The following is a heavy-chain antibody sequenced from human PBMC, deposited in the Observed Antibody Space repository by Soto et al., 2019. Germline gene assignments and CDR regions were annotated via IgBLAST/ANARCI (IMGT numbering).Heavy chain of an antibody. D-gene: IGHD2-8*02. CDR1: GFSLSTTAVG. V-gene: IGHV2-5*01. Sequence: QITLKESGPTLVKPTQTLTLTCTFSGFSLSTTAVGVGWVRQPPGKALEWLALIYWNDEKRYSPSLKSRLTIAKHTSKTQVVLTKTNMDPVDTATYYCGHWGYSTGGSDYWGQGTLVTVSS. CDR2: IYWNDEK. J-gene: IGHJ4*02. CDR3: GHWGYSTGGSDY.